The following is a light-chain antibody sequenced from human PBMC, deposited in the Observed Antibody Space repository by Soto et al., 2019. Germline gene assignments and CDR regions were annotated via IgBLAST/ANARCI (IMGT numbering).Light chain of an antibody. V-gene: IGLV1-51*01. J-gene: IGLJ2*01. CDR1: ISNIESNS. CDR3: GTWYSSLTSAI. Sequence: QSVLTQPPSVSVAPGQKVTISCSGSISNIESNSVSWYQHFPGIGPKLLIYDNDKRPSGIPDRFSGSKSGTSATLGITGVQTGDEADYYCGTWYSSLTSAIFGGGTKLTVL. CDR2: DND.